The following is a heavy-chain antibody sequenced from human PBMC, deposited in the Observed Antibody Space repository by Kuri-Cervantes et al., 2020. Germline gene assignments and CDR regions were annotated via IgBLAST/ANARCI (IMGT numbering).Heavy chain of an antibody. D-gene: IGHD6-13*01. CDR1: GFTFSSYE. CDR2: ISSSSSYI. Sequence: GGSLRLSCAASGFTFSSYEMNWVRQAPGKGLEWVSYISSSSSYIYYADSVKGRFTISRDNAKNSLYLQMNSLRAGDTAVYYCARDNAVEMYSSSWYTFDYWGQGTLVTVSS. V-gene: IGHV3-21*05. J-gene: IGHJ4*02. CDR3: ARDNAVEMYSSSWYTFDY.